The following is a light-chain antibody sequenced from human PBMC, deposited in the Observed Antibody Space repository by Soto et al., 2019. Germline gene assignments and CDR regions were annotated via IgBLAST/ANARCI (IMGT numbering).Light chain of an antibody. V-gene: IGKV1-13*02. CDR2: DAS. CDR3: QQFNGCPLT. CDR1: QGIGSA. J-gene: IGKJ4*01. Sequence: IQVTQSPSSLSASVGDSVTITCRAGQGIGSALAWYQQRPGKAPKLLLYDASNLEAGVPSRFSGSGSGRDFTLTITSLRPEDFATYYCQQFNGCPLTFGGGTKVQIK.